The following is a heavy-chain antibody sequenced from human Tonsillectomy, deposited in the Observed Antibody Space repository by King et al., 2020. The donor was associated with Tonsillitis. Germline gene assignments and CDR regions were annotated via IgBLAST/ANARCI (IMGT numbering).Heavy chain of an antibody. CDR1: GRSIRSYY. V-gene: IGHV4-59*01. D-gene: IGHD3-3*01. CDR3: AAQTYYDFWSGYNFDY. Sequence: VQLQESGPGLLKPSETLSLTCTVSGRSIRSYYWSWIRQPPGKGLELIGCIYDNGSTNYNPALKRRFTISVDTSKNQISLKLSSVTASDTALYYCAAQTYYDFWSGYNFDYWGQGTLVTVSS. CDR2: IYDNGST. J-gene: IGHJ4*02.